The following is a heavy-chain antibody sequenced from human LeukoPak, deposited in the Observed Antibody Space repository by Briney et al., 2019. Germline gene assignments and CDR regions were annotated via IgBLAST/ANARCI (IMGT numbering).Heavy chain of an antibody. Sequence: ASVKVSCKASGHTFTSYGISWVRQAPGQGLEWMGWISPYNGNTNYEQKLQGRVTMTTDTSTSTAYMELRSLRSDDTAVYYCAREEDCSGGNCYPAFDIWGQGTMVTVSS. J-gene: IGHJ3*02. CDR2: ISPYNGNT. CDR1: GHTFTSYG. V-gene: IGHV1-18*01. CDR3: AREEDCSGGNCYPAFDI. D-gene: IGHD2-15*01.